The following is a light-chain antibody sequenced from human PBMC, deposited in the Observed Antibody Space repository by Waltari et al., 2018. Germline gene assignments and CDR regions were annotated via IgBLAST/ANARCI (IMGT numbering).Light chain of an antibody. CDR1: NSDVGGYNY. Sequence: QSALTQPRSVSGSPGQSVTISCTGTNSDVGGYNYVSWFQHHPGTAPQLIPYDVRHRPSGLPDRLAGAKSANTASLTISGLPAEDEADYYCSSYTGRGTVIFGGGTKLTVL. V-gene: IGLV2-11*01. CDR2: DVR. J-gene: IGLJ2*01. CDR3: SSYTGRGTVI.